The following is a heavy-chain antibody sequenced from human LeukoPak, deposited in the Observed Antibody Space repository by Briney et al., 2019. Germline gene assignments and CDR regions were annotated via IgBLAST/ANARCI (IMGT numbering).Heavy chain of an antibody. CDR2: VSAYNGNT. CDR1: GYTFTSYG. Sequence: ASVKVSCKASGYTFTSYGISWVRQAPGQGLEWMGWVSAYNGNTNYAQELQGRVTMTTDTSTSTAYMELRSLRSDDTAVYYCARASYYYDPWDYWGQGTLVTVSS. D-gene: IGHD3-22*01. CDR3: ARASYYYDPWDY. V-gene: IGHV1-18*01. J-gene: IGHJ4*02.